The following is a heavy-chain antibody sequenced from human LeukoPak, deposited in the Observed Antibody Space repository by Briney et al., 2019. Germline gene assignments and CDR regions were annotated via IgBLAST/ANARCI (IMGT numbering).Heavy chain of an antibody. CDR1: GFTFSTYY. D-gene: IGHD2-8*01. CDR3: ARERYCTTSACYVGVPSDY. J-gene: IGHJ4*02. V-gene: IGHV3-7*01. CDR2: VKQDGSEN. Sequence: PGGSLRLSCAASGFTFSTYYMTWVRQAPGKGLEWVAGVKQDGSENYYVDSVKGRFTISRDNSQNSLYLQMNSLRAEDTAVYFCARERYCTTSACYVGVPSDYWGQGTLVTVSS.